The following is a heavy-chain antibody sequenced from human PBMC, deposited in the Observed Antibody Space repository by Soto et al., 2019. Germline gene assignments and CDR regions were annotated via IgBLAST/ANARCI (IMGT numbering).Heavy chain of an antibody. CDR3: ARDPKGCFGGGCYFWFDP. Sequence: QVQLQESGPGLVKPSQTLSLTCTVSGGSISSGDYYWSWIRQPPGKGLEWIGYIYYRGSTYYNPSLKSRVPISVDTSQYQFSLKLSSGTAADSAVYYCARDPKGCFGGGCYFWFDPWGQGTLVTVSS. CDR2: IYYRGST. J-gene: IGHJ5*02. D-gene: IGHD2-15*01. CDR1: GGSISSGDYY. V-gene: IGHV4-30-4*01.